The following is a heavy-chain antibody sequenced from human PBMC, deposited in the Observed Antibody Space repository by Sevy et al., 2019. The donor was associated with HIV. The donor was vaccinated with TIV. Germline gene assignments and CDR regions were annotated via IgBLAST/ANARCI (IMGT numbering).Heavy chain of an antibody. J-gene: IGHJ6*03. D-gene: IGHD3-10*01. CDR3: ARGHYYGSADYYYYYMDV. CDR2: IYYSGST. CDR1: GGSISSYY. Sequence: SETLSLTCTVSGGSISSYYWSWIRQPPGKGLEWIGSIYYSGSTNYNPSLKSRVTISVDTSKNQFSLKLSSVTAADTAVYYCARGHYYGSADYYYYYMDVWGKGTTVTVSS. V-gene: IGHV4-59*01.